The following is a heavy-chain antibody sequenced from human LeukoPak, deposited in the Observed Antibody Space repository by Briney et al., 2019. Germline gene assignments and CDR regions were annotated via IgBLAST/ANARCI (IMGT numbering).Heavy chain of an antibody. CDR2: IYPGDSDT. Sequence: GESLKTSCKGSGYSFTSYWIGWVRQMPGKGLEWMGIIYPGDSDTRYSPSSQGQVTISADKSISTAYLQWSSLKASDTAMYYCARFYSNYLGYYYYMDVWGKGTTVTVSS. V-gene: IGHV5-51*01. D-gene: IGHD4-11*01. J-gene: IGHJ6*03. CDR3: ARFYSNYLGYYYYMDV. CDR1: GYSFTSYW.